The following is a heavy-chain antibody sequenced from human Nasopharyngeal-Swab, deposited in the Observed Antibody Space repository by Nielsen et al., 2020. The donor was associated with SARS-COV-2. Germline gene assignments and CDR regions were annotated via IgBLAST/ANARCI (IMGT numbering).Heavy chain of an antibody. CDR2: IGGTGDTV. J-gene: IGHJ5*02. CDR3: VRDFWGAFS. CDR1: GFTFSSYG. D-gene: IGHD7-27*01. V-gene: IGHV3-48*02. Sequence: GESLKISCTASGFTFSSYGINWVRQAPGKGLEWVSFIGGTGDTVFYADSVKGRFTVSRDNAKNSVFLQMNSLRDEDTAVYYCVRDFWGAFSWGQGTLVTVSS.